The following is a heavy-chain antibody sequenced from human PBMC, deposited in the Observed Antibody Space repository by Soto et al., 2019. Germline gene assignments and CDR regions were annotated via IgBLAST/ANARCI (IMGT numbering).Heavy chain of an antibody. CDR2: IWHDGSNK. Sequence: QVHLVVSGGGVVQPGRALRLSCEASGFSFSSYGMDWVRQAPGKGLEWVAVIWHDGSNKYYAESVKGRFTVSRDNSKDTLYLQMNSLRAEDTAVYYCARDGHCSGDSCRDYYYYMDVWGKGTTVTVSS. CDR1: GFSFSSYG. J-gene: IGHJ6*03. D-gene: IGHD2-15*01. CDR3: ARDGHCSGDSCRDYYYYMDV. V-gene: IGHV3-33*01.